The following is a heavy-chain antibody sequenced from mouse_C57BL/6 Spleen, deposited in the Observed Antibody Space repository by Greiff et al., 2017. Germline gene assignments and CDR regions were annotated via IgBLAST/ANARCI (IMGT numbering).Heavy chain of an antibody. J-gene: IGHJ1*03. CDR1: GYTFTSYG. Sequence: QVQLQQSGAELARPGASVKLSCKASGYTFTSYGISWVKQRTGQGLEWIGDIYPRSGNTYYNEKFKGKATLTADKSSSTAYMELRSLTSEDSAVYFCARGDTTVVARNWYFDVWGTGTTVTVSS. CDR2: IYPRSGNT. V-gene: IGHV1-81*01. D-gene: IGHD1-1*01. CDR3: ARGDTTVVARNWYFDV.